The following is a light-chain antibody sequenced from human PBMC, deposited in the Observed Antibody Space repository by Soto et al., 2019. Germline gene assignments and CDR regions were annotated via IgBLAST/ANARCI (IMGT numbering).Light chain of an antibody. Sequence: EIVFAQSPGTLSLSPGERATLSCRASQSVTNSFLAWYQQKPGQAPRLLIYGASRRATDIPARFSGSGSGTDFTLTISSLEPEDFALYYCQQRSNWPITFGQGTRLEIK. CDR3: QQRSNWPIT. CDR1: QSVTNSF. CDR2: GAS. V-gene: IGKV3D-20*02. J-gene: IGKJ5*01.